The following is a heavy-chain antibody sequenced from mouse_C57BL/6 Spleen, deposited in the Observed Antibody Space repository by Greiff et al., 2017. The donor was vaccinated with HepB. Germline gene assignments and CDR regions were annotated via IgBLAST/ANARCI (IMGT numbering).Heavy chain of an antibody. CDR2: INPNYGTT. CDR1: GYSFTDYN. Sequence: EVHLVESGPELVKPGASVKISCKASGYSFTDYNMNWVKQSNGKSLEWIGVINPNYGTTSYNQKFKGKATLTVDQSSSTACMQLNSLTSEDSAVSYCAGRCDYDGFAYWGQGTLVTVSA. CDR3: AGRCDYDGFAY. D-gene: IGHD2-4*01. V-gene: IGHV1-39*01. J-gene: IGHJ3*01.